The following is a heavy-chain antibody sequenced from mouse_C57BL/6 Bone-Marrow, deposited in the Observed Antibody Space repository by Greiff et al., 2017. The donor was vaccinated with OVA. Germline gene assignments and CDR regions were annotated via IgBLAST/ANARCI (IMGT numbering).Heavy chain of an antibody. V-gene: IGHV10-1*01. D-gene: IGHD2-3*01. Sequence: EVQVVESGGGLVQPKGSLKLSCAASGFSFNTYAMNWVRQAPGKGLEWVARIRSKSNNYATYYADSVKDRFTISRDDSESMLYLQMNNLKTEDTAMYYCVRLTDGYNWYFDVWGTGTTVTVSS. CDR2: IRSKSNNYAT. J-gene: IGHJ1*03. CDR1: GFSFNTYA. CDR3: VRLTDGYNWYFDV.